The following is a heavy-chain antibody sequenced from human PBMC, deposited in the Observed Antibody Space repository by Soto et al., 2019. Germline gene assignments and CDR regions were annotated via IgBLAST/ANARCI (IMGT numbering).Heavy chain of an antibody. V-gene: IGHV3-33*01. D-gene: IGHD1-1*01. CDR2: IWYDGSNK. Sequence: GGSLRLSCAASGFTFSSYGMHWVRQAPGKGLEWVAVIWYDGSNKYYADSVKGRFTISRDNSKNTLYLQMNSLRAEDTAVYYCAREVAPGTNHYYYYGMDVWGQGTTVTVSS. J-gene: IGHJ6*02. CDR3: AREVAPGTNHYYYYGMDV. CDR1: GFTFSSYG.